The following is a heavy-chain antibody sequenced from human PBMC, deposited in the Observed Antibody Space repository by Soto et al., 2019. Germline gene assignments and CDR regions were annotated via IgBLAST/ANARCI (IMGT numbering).Heavy chain of an antibody. Sequence: SATLSLTCTVSGSSLDTYYWTWIRQPPGKGLEWIGYIYSSGSTNYNPSLRSRVTISVDTSKNQFFLNLRSVTAADTATYYCARARYNWNFWGQGALVTVSS. J-gene: IGHJ4*02. CDR3: ARARYNWNF. V-gene: IGHV4-59*12. CDR2: IYSSGST. CDR1: GSSLDTYY. D-gene: IGHD1-20*01.